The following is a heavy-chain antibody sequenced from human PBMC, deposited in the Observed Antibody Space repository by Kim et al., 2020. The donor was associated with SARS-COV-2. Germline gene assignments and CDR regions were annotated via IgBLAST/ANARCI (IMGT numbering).Heavy chain of an antibody. J-gene: IGHJ4*02. D-gene: IGHD2-15*01. Sequence: LKSRVTISVDTSKNQFSLKLSSVTAADTAVYYCARGYCSGGSCHEDYFDYWGQGTLVTVSS. CDR3: ARGYCSGGSCHEDYFDY. V-gene: IGHV4-34*01.